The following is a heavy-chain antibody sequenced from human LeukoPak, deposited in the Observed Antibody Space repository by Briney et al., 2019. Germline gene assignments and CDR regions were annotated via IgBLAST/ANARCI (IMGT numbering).Heavy chain of an antibody. V-gene: IGHV3-11*01. CDR3: ARPDTIWFGEADYYYGMDV. D-gene: IGHD3-10*01. CDR2: ISSSGSTI. Sequence: PGGSLRLSCAASGFTFSDYYMSWLRQAPGKGLEWVSYISSSGSTIYYADSVKGRFTISRDNAKNSLYLQMNSLRAEDTAVYYCARPDTIWFGEADYYYGMDVWGQGTTVTVSS. J-gene: IGHJ6*02. CDR1: GFTFSDYY.